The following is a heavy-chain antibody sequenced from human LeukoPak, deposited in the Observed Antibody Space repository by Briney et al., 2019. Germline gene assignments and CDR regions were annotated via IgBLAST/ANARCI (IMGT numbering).Heavy chain of an antibody. J-gene: IGHJ2*01. V-gene: IGHV3-15*01. CDR2: IKSKTDGGTT. CDR1: GFTFSNAW. CDR3: ARRIAGTATGGYFEP. Sequence: GGSLRLSCAASGFTFSNAWMSWVRQAPGKGLEWVGRIKSKTDGGTTDYAAPVKGRFTISRDGTKNTLYLQMNGLRADDTAVYYCARRIAGTATGGYFEPWGRGTLVSVSS. D-gene: IGHD6-13*01.